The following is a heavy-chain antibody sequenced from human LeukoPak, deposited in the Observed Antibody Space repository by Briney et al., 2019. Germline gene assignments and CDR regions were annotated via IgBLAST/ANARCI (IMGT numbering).Heavy chain of an antibody. V-gene: IGHV4-4*07. Sequence: SETLSLTCTVSGGSISSYYRSWIRQPAGKGLEWIGRIYTSGSTNYNPSLKSRVTMSVDTSKNQFSLKLSSVTAADTAVYYCARDVWFGESQRPWVDWFDPWGQGTLVTVSS. CDR1: GGSISSYY. J-gene: IGHJ5*02. CDR3: ARDVWFGESQRPWVDWFDP. D-gene: IGHD3-10*01. CDR2: IYTSGST.